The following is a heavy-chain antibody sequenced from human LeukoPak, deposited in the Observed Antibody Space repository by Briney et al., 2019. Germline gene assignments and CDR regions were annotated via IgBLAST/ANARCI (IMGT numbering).Heavy chain of an antibody. CDR1: GLTFSSYA. J-gene: IGHJ5*02. CDR2: IKSKTDGGTT. Sequence: AGGSLRLSCAASGLTFSSYAMSWVRQAPGKGLEWVGRIKSKTDGGTTDYAAPVKGRFTISRNDSKNTLYLQMNSLKTEDTAVYYCTTAVHDILTGYHMWENWFDPWGQGTLVTVSS. CDR3: TTAVHDILTGYHMWENWFDP. D-gene: IGHD3-9*01. V-gene: IGHV3-15*01.